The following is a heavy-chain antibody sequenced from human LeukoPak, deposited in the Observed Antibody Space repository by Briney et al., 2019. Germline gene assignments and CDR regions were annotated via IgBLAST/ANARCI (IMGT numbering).Heavy chain of an antibody. J-gene: IGHJ4*02. CDR3: AREWEAAVDY. CDR1: GFTFSSYS. D-gene: IGHD6-25*01. V-gene: IGHV3-21*01. Sequence: GGSLRLSCAASGFTFSSYSMNWVRQAPGKGLEWVSSISSSSSYIYYADSVKGRFTISRDNAKNSLYPQMNSLRAEDTAVYYCAREWEAAVDYWGQGTLVTVSS. CDR2: ISSSSSYI.